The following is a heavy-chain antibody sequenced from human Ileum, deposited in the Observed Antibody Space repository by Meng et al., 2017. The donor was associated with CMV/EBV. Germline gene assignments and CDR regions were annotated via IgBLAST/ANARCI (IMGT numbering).Heavy chain of an antibody. CDR3: AKDPSTVTTEGSDASGY. D-gene: IGHD4-17*01. J-gene: IGHJ4*02. Sequence: GESLKISCAASGFTFSSYAMSWVRQAPGKGLEWVSVIYSGGSSTYYADSVKGRFTISRDNSKNTLYLQMNSLRAEDTAVYYCAKDPSTVTTEGSDASGYWGQGTLVTVSS. CDR2: IYSGGSST. CDR1: GFTFSSYA. V-gene: IGHV3-23*03.